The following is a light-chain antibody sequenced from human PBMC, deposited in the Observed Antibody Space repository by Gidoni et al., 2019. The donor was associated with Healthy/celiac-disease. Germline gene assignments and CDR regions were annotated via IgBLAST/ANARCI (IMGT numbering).Light chain of an antibody. Sequence: EIVLTQSTATLSLSPGARATLSCRASQSVSSYLAWYQQKPGQAPRLLIYDASNRATGIPARFSGSGSGTDFTLTISSLEPEDFAVYYCQQRSNWPPGVTFGPGTKVDIK. V-gene: IGKV3-11*01. CDR2: DAS. J-gene: IGKJ3*01. CDR3: QQRSNWPPGVT. CDR1: QSVSSY.